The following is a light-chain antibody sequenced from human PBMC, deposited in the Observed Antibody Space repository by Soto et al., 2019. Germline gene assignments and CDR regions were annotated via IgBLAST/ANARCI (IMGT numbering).Light chain of an antibody. V-gene: IGKV3-11*01. CDR3: QQRSNWPPIT. CDR2: DAS. J-gene: IGKJ3*01. CDR1: QSVSSY. Sequence: IVLTQSPATLSLSPGERATLSCRASQSVSSYLAWYQQKPGQAPRLLIYDASNRATGIPARFSGSGSGTDLTLTISSLEPEDFAVYYCQQRSNWPPITFGPGTKVEIK.